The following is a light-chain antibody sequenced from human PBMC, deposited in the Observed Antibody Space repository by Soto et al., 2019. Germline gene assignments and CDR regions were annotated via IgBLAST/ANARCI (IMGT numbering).Light chain of an antibody. CDR2: AAS. CDR1: QSIDSY. V-gene: IGKV1-39*01. CDR3: QQSYSTPLT. Sequence: DIQMTQSPSSLSASVGDRVTITCRASQSIDSYLNWYQQKPGKAPNLLIYAASSLQSGVPSRFSGGGSGTDFTLTISSLQPEDFATYYCQQSYSTPLTFGGGTRVEIK. J-gene: IGKJ4*01.